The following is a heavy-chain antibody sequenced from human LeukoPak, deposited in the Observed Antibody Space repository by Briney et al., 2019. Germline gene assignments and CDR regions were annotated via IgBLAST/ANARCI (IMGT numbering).Heavy chain of an antibody. CDR2: IYYSGST. CDR1: GGSIRSSSYY. D-gene: IGHD5-24*01. Sequence: KPSETLSLTCTVSGGSIRSSSYYWGWIRQPPGKGLEWIGSIYYSGSTYYNPSLKSRVTISVDTSKNQFSLKLSSVTDADTAVCYCATIKYSYYSMDVWGKGTTVTVSS. J-gene: IGHJ6*03. CDR3: ATIKYSYYSMDV. V-gene: IGHV4-39*01.